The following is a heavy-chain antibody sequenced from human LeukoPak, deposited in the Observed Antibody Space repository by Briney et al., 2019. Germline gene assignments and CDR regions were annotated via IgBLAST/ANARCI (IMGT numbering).Heavy chain of an antibody. Sequence: ASVKVSCKASGYTFTSYAVTWVRQAPGQGLEWMGWINVANGDTNHAQKFQGRVTMTTDTSTSTAYMELRSLTSDDTAVYYCARGRFPGSGSYYNSFDYYGQGTLVTVSS. V-gene: IGHV1-18*01. D-gene: IGHD3-10*01. CDR1: GYTFTSYA. J-gene: IGHJ4*02. CDR2: INVANGDT. CDR3: ARGRFPGSGSYYNSFDY.